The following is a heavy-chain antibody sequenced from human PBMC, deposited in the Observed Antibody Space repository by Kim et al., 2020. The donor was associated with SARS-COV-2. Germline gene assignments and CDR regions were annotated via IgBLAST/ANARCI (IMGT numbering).Heavy chain of an antibody. CDR3: ARGLVVPAAIGYYYYYYGMDV. D-gene: IGHD2-2*02. J-gene: IGHJ6*02. CDR1: GGSFSGYY. CDR2: INHSGST. V-gene: IGHV4-34*01. Sequence: SETLSLTCAVYGGSFSGYYWSWIRQPPGKGLEWIGEINHSGSTNYNPSLKSRVTISVDTSKNQFSLKLSSVTAADTAVYYCARGLVVPAAIGYYYYYYGMDVWGQGTTVTVSS.